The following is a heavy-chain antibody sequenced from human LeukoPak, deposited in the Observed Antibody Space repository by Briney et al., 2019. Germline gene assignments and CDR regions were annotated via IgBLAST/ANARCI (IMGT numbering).Heavy chain of an antibody. CDR3: ARDLSDSSGSPDAFDI. V-gene: IGHV1-2*02. Sequence: ASVNVSCKASGYTFTGYYMHWVRQAPGQGLEWMGWINPNSGGTNYAQQFQGRVTMTRDTSISTEYMELSRLRSEDTAVYYCARDLSDSSGSPDAFDIWGQGTMVTVSS. D-gene: IGHD3-22*01. J-gene: IGHJ3*02. CDR1: GYTFTGYY. CDR2: INPNSGGT.